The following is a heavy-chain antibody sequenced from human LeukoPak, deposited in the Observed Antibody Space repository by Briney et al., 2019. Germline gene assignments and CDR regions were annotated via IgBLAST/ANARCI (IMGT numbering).Heavy chain of an antibody. CDR3: ASYDIYPPHRFDP. CDR1: GGTFSSYA. D-gene: IGHD3-9*01. J-gene: IGHJ5*02. V-gene: IGHV1-69*13. Sequence: ASVKVSCKASGGTFSSYAISWVRQAPGQGLEWMGGIIPILGTANYAQKFQGRVTITADESTSAAYMELSSLRSEDTAVYYCASYDIYPPHRFDPWGQGTLVTVSS. CDR2: IIPILGTA.